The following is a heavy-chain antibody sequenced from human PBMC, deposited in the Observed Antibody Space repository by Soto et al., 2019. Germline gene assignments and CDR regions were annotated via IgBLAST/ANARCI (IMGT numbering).Heavy chain of an antibody. Sequence: GSLRLSCVASGFSFRLYWMHWVRQAPGKGLVWVSRMKGDGSITIYADSVKGRFTISRDNSKNTLYLQMNSLRAEDTAVYYCAKVRYYYDSSGYLEVRGGYYFDYWGQGTLVTVSS. D-gene: IGHD3-22*01. CDR3: AKVRYYYDSSGYLEVRGGYYFDY. CDR2: MKGDGSIT. J-gene: IGHJ4*02. CDR1: GFSFRLYW. V-gene: IGHV3-74*01.